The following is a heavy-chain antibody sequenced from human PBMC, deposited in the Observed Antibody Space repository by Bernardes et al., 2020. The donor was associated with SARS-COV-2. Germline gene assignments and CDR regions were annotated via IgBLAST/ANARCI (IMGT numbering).Heavy chain of an antibody. CDR2: IYSGGST. V-gene: IGHV3-66*01. CDR3: AKGGGSSWDFYLDY. J-gene: IGHJ4*02. D-gene: IGHD6-13*01. CDR1: GFIVSNNY. Sequence: GGSLRLSRAASGFIVSNNYMNWVRQAPGKGLEWLSVIYSGGSTSYADSVKDRFTISRDNSKNTLYLQMNSLRVEDTAVYFCAKGGGSSWDFYLDYWGQGTLVTVSS.